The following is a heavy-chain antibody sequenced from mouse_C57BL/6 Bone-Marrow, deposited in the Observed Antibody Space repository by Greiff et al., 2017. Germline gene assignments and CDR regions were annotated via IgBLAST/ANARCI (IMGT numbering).Heavy chain of an antibody. V-gene: IGHV1-76*01. CDR3: ANWYIDV. CDR2: IYPGSGNT. J-gene: IGHJ1*03. CDR1: GYTFTDYY. Sequence: VQLQESGAELVRPGASVKLSCKASGYTFTDYYINSVKQRPGQGLEWIARIYPGSGNTYYNEKFKGKATLTAEKSSSTAYRQLSSLTSEDSAGYFCANWYIDVWGTGTTVTVSS.